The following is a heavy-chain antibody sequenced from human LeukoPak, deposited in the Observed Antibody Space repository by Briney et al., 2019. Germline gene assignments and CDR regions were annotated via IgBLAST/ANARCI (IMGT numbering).Heavy chain of an antibody. CDR3: ARSTDYYGSGTYGYFDH. D-gene: IGHD3-10*01. J-gene: IGHJ2*01. CDR1: GLAVSSTF. V-gene: IGHV3-53*01. Sequence: GGSLRLSCAPSGLAVSSTFMSWVRQAPGRGLEWVSIIYSGGTTHYADSLKGRFTISRDNAKNMLYFQMNSLRVGDTAIYYCARSTDYYGSGTYGYFDHWGRGTLVNVSS. CDR2: IYSGGTT.